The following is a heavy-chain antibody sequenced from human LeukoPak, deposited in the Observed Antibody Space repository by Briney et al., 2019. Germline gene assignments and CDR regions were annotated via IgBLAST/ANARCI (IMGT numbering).Heavy chain of an antibody. CDR1: GFTVSSNY. CDR2: IYSGGST. Sequence: GGSLRLSCAASGFTVSSNYMSWVRQAPGKGLEWVSVIYSGGSTYYADSVKGRFTISRDNSKNTLYLQMNSLRAEDTAVYYCQRTMVREELDYWGQGTLVTVSS. V-gene: IGHV3-53*01. J-gene: IGHJ4*02. CDR3: QRTMVREELDY. D-gene: IGHD3-10*01.